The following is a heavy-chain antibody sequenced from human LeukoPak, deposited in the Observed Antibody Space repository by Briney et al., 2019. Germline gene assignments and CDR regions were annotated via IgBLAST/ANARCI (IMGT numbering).Heavy chain of an antibody. CDR1: GGSINSGSYY. J-gene: IGHJ6*03. V-gene: IGHV4-61*02. CDR3: ARGNLWDYRRYYYYMDV. D-gene: IGHD4-11*01. Sequence: SETLSLTCNVSGGSINSGSYYWSWIRQPAGKGLEWIGRIYTSGSTNYNPSLKSRVTTSVDTSKNQFSLKLSSVTAADTAVYYCARGNLWDYRRYYYYMDVWGKGTTGTVSS. CDR2: IYTSGST.